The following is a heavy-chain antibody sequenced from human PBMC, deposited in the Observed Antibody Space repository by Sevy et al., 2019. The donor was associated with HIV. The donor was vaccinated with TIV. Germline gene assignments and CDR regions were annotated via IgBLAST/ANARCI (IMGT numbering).Heavy chain of an antibody. V-gene: IGHV3-30*18. CDR1: GLTLSSCG. CDR2: ISYDGSNK. CDR3: AKDFTGFYGMDV. Sequence: GGSLRLTCAASGLTLSSCGMHWARRAPGKGLEWVAVISYDGSNKDYAESVKGRFTISRDTSKNTLYLQMNSLRAEDTAVYYCAKDFTGFYGMDVWGQGTTVTVSS. J-gene: IGHJ6*02. D-gene: IGHD3-9*01.